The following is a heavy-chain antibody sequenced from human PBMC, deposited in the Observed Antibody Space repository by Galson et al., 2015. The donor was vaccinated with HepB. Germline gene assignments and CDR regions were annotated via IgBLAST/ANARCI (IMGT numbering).Heavy chain of an antibody. V-gene: IGHV1-69*06. CDR2: IIPIFGTA. CDR1: GGTFSSYA. CDR3: ARWTHGSDYGGKRNYFDY. D-gene: IGHD4-23*01. J-gene: IGHJ4*02. Sequence: SVKVSCKASGGTFSSYAISWVRQAPGQGLEWMGGIIPIFGTANYAQKFQGRVTITADKSTSTAYMELSSLRSEDTAVYYCARWTHGSDYGGKRNYFDYWGQGTLVTVSS.